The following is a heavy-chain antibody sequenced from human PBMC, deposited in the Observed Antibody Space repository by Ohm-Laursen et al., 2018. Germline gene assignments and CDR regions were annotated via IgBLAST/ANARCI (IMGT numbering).Heavy chain of an antibody. D-gene: IGHD6-6*01. CDR2: IYSGGDM. CDR3: ARDSSRRAREGGMDV. J-gene: IGHJ6*02. Sequence: SLRLSCAASGFTISNNYMNWVRQAPGKGLEWVSLIYSGGDMFYADSVKGRFTISRDKSKNTLYLQMNSLRVEDTAMYFCARDSSRRAREGGMDVWGQGTMVTVSS. V-gene: IGHV3-53*01. CDR1: GFTISNNY.